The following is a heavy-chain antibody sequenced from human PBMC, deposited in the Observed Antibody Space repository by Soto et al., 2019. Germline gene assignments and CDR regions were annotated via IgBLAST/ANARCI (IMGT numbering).Heavy chain of an antibody. V-gene: IGHV4-59*01. J-gene: IGHJ6*02. CDR2: IYYSGST. D-gene: IGHD6-13*01. Sequence: PSETLSLTCTVSGGSISSYYWSWIRQPPGKGLEWIGYIYYSGSTNYNPSLKSRVTISVDTSKNQFSLKLSSVTAADTAVYYCARDLVSSSWYYYYGMDVWGQGTTVTVSS. CDR3: ARDLVSSSWYYYYGMDV. CDR1: GGSISSYY.